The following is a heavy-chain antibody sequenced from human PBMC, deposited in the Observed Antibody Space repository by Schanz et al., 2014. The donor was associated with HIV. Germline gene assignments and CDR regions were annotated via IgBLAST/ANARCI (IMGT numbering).Heavy chain of an antibody. Sequence: EVQLVESGGGLVQPGGSLRVSCAVSGFTLSGYTMSWVRQAPGKGLEWVSSISVTGDNTYYADSVKGRFTISRDTSKKTLYLQMNSLRADDTAVYFCAIRTPMVTFGAFDIWGRGTWVTVSS. CDR1: GFTLSGYT. CDR3: AIRTPMVTFGAFDI. CDR2: ISVTGDNT. V-gene: IGHV3-23*04. J-gene: IGHJ3*02. D-gene: IGHD5-18*01.